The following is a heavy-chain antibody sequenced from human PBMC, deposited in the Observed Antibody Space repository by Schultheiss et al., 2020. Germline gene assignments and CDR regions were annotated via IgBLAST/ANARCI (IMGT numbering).Heavy chain of an antibody. CDR2: ISSSSSTI. CDR1: GFTFSSYS. D-gene: IGHD5-18*01. Sequence: GSLRLSCAASGFTFSSYSMNWVRQAPGKGLEWVSYISSSSSTIYYADSVKGRFTISRDNAKNSLYLQMNSLRDEDTAVYYCARDLGGDTAMVLRGYYYYYGMDVWGQGTTVTVSS. J-gene: IGHJ6*02. V-gene: IGHV3-48*02. CDR3: ARDLGGDTAMVLRGYYYYYGMDV.